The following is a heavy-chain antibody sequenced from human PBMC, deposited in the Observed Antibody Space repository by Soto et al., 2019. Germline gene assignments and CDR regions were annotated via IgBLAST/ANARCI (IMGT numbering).Heavy chain of an antibody. CDR2: ISGSGGST. V-gene: IGHV3-23*01. J-gene: IGHJ4*02. Sequence: EVQLLESGGGLVQPGGSLRLSCAASGFTFSSYAMSWVRQAPGKGLEWVSAISGSGGSTYYADSVKGRFTVSRDNSKNTLYLQMDSLRAEDTAVYYCAKLVDYIWGSYRPFDYWGQGPLVTVSS. CDR3: AKLVDYIWGSYRPFDY. CDR1: GFTFSSYA. D-gene: IGHD3-16*02.